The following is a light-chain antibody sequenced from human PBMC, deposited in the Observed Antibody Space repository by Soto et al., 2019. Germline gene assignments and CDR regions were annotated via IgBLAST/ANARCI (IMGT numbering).Light chain of an antibody. CDR2: DAS. V-gene: IGKV1-5*01. CDR3: QQFLT. J-gene: IGKJ4*01. CDR1: QSISSW. Sequence: DIQMTQSPSTLSASVGDRVTITCRASQSISSWLAWYQQKPGKAPKLLIYDASSLESGVPSRFSGSGSGTEFTLTISSLQPDDFATYYCQQFLTFGGGTKVDI.